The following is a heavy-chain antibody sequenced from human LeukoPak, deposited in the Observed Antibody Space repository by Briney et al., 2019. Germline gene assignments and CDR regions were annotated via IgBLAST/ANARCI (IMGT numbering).Heavy chain of an antibody. Sequence: ASVKVSCKASGYTFTTYGISWVRQAPGQGLEWMGWISNYNGNTNYAQKLQGRVTMTTNTSTSTAYMEVRSLTSDDTALYYCARDEGAFDYWGQGTLVTVSS. CDR2: ISNYNGNT. D-gene: IGHD1-26*01. CDR3: ARDEGAFDY. CDR1: GYTFTTYG. J-gene: IGHJ4*02. V-gene: IGHV1-18*01.